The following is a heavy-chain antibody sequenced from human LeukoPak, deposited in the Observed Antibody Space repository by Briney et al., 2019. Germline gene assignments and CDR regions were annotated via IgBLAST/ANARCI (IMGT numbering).Heavy chain of an antibody. CDR2: INPNSGGT. D-gene: IGHD3-22*01. CDR3: ARGLYLDSSGVGHAFDI. J-gene: IGHJ3*02. CDR1: GYTFTGYY. V-gene: IGHV1-2*02. Sequence: GASVKVSCKASGYTFTGYYMHWVRRAPGQGLEWMGWINPNSGGTNYAQKFQGRVTMTRDTSISTAYMELSSLRSEDTAVYYCARGLYLDSSGVGHAFDIWGQGTMVTVSS.